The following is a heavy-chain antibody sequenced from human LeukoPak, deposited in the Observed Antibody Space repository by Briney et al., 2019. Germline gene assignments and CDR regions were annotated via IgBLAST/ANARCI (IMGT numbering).Heavy chain of an antibody. V-gene: IGHV4-34*01. J-gene: IGHJ4*02. CDR2: INHSGST. CDR3: ARLHIGYCSSTRCGY. D-gene: IGHD2-2*03. CDR1: GGSFSDYY. Sequence: SETLPLTCAVSGGSFSDYYWSWVRQPPGKGLEWIGEINHSGSTNYNPSLKSRVTISVDTSKNQFSLKLSSVTAADTAVYYCARLHIGYCSSTRCGYWGQGTLVTVSS.